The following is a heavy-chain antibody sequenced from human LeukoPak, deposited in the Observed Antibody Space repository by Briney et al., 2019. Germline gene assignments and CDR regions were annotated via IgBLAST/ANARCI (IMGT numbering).Heavy chain of an antibody. CDR3: ARGVNWNYYFDY. D-gene: IGHD1-7*01. CDR1: GGSISSYY. CDR2: IYYSGST. Sequence: PSETLSLTCTVSGGSISSYYWSWIRQPPGKGLEWIGYIYYSGSTNYNPSLKSRVTISVDTSKNQFSLKLSSVTAADTAVYYCARGVNWNYYFDYWGQGTLVTVSS. J-gene: IGHJ4*02. V-gene: IGHV4-59*01.